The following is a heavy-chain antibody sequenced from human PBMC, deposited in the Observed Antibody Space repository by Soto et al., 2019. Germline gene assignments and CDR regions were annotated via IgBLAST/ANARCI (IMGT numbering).Heavy chain of an antibody. V-gene: IGHV3-23*01. CDR2: ISGSGGST. J-gene: IGHJ5*02. CDR1: GFTFSSYA. CDR3: AKDYGGIIVVVPAAPWFDP. Sequence: GGSLRLSCAASGFTFSSYAMSWVRQAPGKGLEWVSAISGSGGSTYYADSVKGRFTISRDNSKNTLYLQMNSLRAEDTAVYYCAKDYGGIIVVVPAAPWFDPWGQGTLVTVSS. D-gene: IGHD2-2*01.